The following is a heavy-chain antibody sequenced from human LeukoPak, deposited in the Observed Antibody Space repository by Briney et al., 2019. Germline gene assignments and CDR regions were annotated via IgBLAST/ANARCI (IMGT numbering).Heavy chain of an antibody. J-gene: IGHJ6*02. Sequence: ASVKVSCKASGYTFTSYGISWVRQAPGQGLEWMGRITTYNGNTNYPQNLQGRVTMTTDTSTSTGYMELRSLRSDDTAVYYCARAKWDLPYYYSCYGLDVWGQGTTVTVSS. CDR1: GYTFTSYG. D-gene: IGHD1-26*01. V-gene: IGHV1-18*01. CDR2: ITTYNGNT. CDR3: ARAKWDLPYYYSCYGLDV.